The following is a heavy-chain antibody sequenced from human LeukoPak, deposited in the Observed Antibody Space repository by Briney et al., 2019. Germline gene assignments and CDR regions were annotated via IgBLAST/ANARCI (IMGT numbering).Heavy chain of an antibody. D-gene: IGHD6-6*01. CDR3: ARGAPLVRRHLDY. CDR2: IYDSGTT. V-gene: IGHV4-59*01. J-gene: IGHJ4*02. Sequence: KSSETLSLTCTVSGGSFGNYYWSWIRQPPGKGLEWIGYIYDSGTTNYNPSLKSRVTISVDTSKNQFSLTLNSVTAADTAVYYCARGAPLVRRHLDYWGQGTLVTVSS. CDR1: GGSFGNYY.